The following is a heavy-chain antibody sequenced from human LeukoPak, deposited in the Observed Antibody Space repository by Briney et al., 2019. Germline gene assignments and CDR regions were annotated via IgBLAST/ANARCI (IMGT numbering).Heavy chain of an antibody. D-gene: IGHD2-15*01. Sequence: GGSLRLSCAASGFAVGSNYMSWVRQAPGKGLEWVSVIYSGGSTYYADSVKVRLTISRDNSKNTLYLQMNSLRAEDTAVYYCARGSEGYFSGGSCSLRYWGQGTLVTVSS. CDR3: ARGSEGYFSGGSCSLRY. CDR1: GFAVGSNY. CDR2: IYSGGST. V-gene: IGHV3-66*01. J-gene: IGHJ4*02.